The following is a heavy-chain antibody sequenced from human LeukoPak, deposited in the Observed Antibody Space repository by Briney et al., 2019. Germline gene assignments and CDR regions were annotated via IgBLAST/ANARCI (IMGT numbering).Heavy chain of an antibody. D-gene: IGHD3-22*01. CDR2: ISYSGNT. J-gene: IGHJ5*02. V-gene: IGHV4-59*01. Sequence: PSETLSLTCTVSGDSIDSYYWSWIRQPPGKGLEWVGFISYSGNTQYNPSLKSRVTISVDTSKNQFSLKLSSVTAADTAVYYCARGYYDSSGYLISYNWFDPWGQGTLVTVSS. CDR1: GDSIDSYY. CDR3: ARGYYDSSGYLISYNWFDP.